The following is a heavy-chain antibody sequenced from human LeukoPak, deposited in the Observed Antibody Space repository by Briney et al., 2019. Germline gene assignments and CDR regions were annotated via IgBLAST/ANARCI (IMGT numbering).Heavy chain of an antibody. D-gene: IGHD6-19*01. CDR2: INHSGST. V-gene: IGHV4-34*01. CDR3: ARVGKQWLVLRGWFDP. J-gene: IGHJ5*02. CDR1: GGSYSGYY. Sequence: SETLSLTCAVYGGSYSGYYWSWIRQPPGKGLEWIGEINHSGSTNYNPSLKSRVTISVDTSKNQFSLKLSSVTAADTAVYYCARVGKQWLVLRGWFDPWGQGTLVTVSS.